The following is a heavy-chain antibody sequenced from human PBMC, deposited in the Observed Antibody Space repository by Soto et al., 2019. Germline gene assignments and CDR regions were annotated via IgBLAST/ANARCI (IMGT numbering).Heavy chain of an antibody. Sequence: AGGSLRLSCAGSGFPFNNYAINWVRQGPGKGLEWVAASTGPGGSTYNEDSVKGRFTVSRDNSKKTVYLQLDGLRAEDTAVYYCGKGHSDYQGHYTSHGIDTWRQETTVTGSS. CDR1: GFPFNNYA. V-gene: IGHV3-23*01. D-gene: IGHD4-4*01. CDR2: STGPGGST. J-gene: IGHJ6*02. CDR3: GKGHSDYQGHYTSHGIDT.